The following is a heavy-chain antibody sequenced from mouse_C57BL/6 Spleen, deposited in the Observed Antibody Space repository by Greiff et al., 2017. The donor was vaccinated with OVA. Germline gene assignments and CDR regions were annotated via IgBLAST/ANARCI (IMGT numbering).Heavy chain of an antibody. Sequence: QVQLQQPGAELVKPGASVQMSCKASGYTFTSYWLTWVKQRPGQGLEWIGDIYPGSGSTNYNEKFKSKATLTVDTSSSTAYMQLSSLTPEDSAVYYCARRSSGYGDYAMDYWGQGTSVTVSS. CDR1: GYTFTSYW. J-gene: IGHJ4*01. CDR3: ARRSSGYGDYAMDY. V-gene: IGHV1-55*01. CDR2: IYPGSGST. D-gene: IGHD3-2*02.